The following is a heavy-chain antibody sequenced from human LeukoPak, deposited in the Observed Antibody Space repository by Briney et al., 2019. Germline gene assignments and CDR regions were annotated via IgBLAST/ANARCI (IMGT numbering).Heavy chain of an antibody. J-gene: IGHJ4*02. CDR2: IYYSGST. Sequence: SETLSLTCTVSGGSISSGDYYWSWIRQPPGKGLEWIGYIYYSGSTYYNPSLKSRVTISVDTSKNQFSLKLSSVTAADTAVYYCARVSLILTGPLTFDYWGQGTLVTVSS. CDR1: GGSISSGDYY. D-gene: IGHD3-9*01. CDR3: ARVSLILTGPLTFDY. V-gene: IGHV4-30-4*01.